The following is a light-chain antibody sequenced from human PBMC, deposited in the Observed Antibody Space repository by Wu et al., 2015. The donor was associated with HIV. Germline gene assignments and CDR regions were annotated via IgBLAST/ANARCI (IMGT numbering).Light chain of an antibody. CDR3: HQRTTWPRT. CDR2: DTS. CDR1: QSVSRF. V-gene: IGKV3-11*01. J-gene: IGKJ1*01. Sequence: EIALTQSPDTLSASPGERVTLSCRASQSVSRFLAWYQHKPGQAPRVLIYDTSNRAAGIPTRFSGSGFGTDFTLTISSLEPEDFAVYYCHQRTTWPRTFGQGTKVEVE.